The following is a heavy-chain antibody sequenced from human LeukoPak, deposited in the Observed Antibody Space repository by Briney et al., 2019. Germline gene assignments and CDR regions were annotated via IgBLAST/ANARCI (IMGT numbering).Heavy chain of an antibody. V-gene: IGHV1-46*01. CDR2: INPSGGST. CDR1: GYTFTSYY. D-gene: IGHD3-22*01. J-gene: IGHJ6*02. Sequence: ASVKVSCKASGYTFTSYYMHWVRQAPGQGLEWMGIINPSGGSTSYAQKFQGRVTITADESTSTAYMELSSLRSEDTAAYYCARAAYYYDSSGPLYYYGMDVWGQGTTVTVSS. CDR3: ARAAYYYDSSGPLYYYGMDV.